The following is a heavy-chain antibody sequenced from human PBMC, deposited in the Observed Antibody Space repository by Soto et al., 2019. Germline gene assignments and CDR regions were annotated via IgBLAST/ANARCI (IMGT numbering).Heavy chain of an antibody. CDR3: AILGYDSSGYYSPDAFDI. J-gene: IGHJ3*02. CDR2: ISAYNGNT. V-gene: IGHV1-18*04. Sequence: GASVKVSFKASGYTFTSYGISWVRQAPGQGLEWMGWISAYNGNTNYAQKLQGRVTMTTDTSTSTAYMELRSLRSDDTAVYYCAILGYDSSGYYSPDAFDIWGQGTMVTVSS. D-gene: IGHD3-22*01. CDR1: GYTFTSYG.